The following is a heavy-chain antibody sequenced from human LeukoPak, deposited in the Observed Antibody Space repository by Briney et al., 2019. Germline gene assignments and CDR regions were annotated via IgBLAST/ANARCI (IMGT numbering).Heavy chain of an antibody. V-gene: IGHV3-43*02. CDR1: GFTFDDYA. Sequence: GGSLRLSCAASGFTFDDYAMHWVRQAPGKGLEWVSLISGDGGSTYYADSVKGRFTISRDNSNNSLYLQMNSLRTEDTALYYCAKDIFPTYYDFWSGWLDYWGQGALVTVSS. CDR3: AKDIFPTYYDFWSGWLDY. J-gene: IGHJ4*02. D-gene: IGHD3-3*01. CDR2: ISGDGGST.